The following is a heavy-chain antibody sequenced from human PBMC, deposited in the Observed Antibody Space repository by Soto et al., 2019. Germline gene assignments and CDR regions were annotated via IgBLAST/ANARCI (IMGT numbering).Heavy chain of an antibody. Sequence: SETLSLTCTVSGASISSYYWSLIRQPPGKGLEWIGYIYYGGSTNYNPSLKSRVTISVDTSKNQFSLKLSSVTAADTAVYYCARLATTVTIDYWGQGTLVTVSS. CDR2: IYYGGST. CDR3: ARLATTVTIDY. CDR1: GASISSYY. D-gene: IGHD4-17*01. V-gene: IGHV4-59*08. J-gene: IGHJ4*02.